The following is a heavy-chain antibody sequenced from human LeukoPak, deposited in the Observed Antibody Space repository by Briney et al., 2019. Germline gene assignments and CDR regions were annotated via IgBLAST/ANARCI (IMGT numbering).Heavy chain of an antibody. V-gene: IGHV3-48*03. Sequence: GGSLRLSCAASGFTFSSYEMNWVRQAPGKGLEWVSYVSSSGSTIYYADSVKGRFTISRDNAKNSLYLQMSSLKTEDTAVYFYTSEEECYYDSSDHPFDYWGQGTLVTVSS. CDR1: GFTFSSYE. CDR3: TSEEECYYDSSDHPFDY. D-gene: IGHD3-22*01. J-gene: IGHJ4*02. CDR2: VSSSGSTI.